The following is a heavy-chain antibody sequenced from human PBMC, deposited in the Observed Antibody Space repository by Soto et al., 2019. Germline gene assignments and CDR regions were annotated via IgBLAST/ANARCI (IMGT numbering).Heavy chain of an antibody. V-gene: IGHV4-59*01. CDR1: GDSINNNF. Sequence: PSETLSLTCTVSGDSINNNFWGWIRQPPGKGLEWIGYVYYDGHTDYNPSLESRVTIAVDTSKNQFSLRLTSVTAADTAVYYCARDLFGGYCLDYWGQGALVTVSS. CDR3: ARDLFGGYCLDY. J-gene: IGHJ4*02. CDR2: VYYDGHT. D-gene: IGHD5-12*01.